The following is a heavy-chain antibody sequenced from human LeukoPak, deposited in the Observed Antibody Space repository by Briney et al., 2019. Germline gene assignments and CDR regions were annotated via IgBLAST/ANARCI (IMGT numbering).Heavy chain of an antibody. CDR1: GGSISSYY. J-gene: IGHJ4*02. V-gene: IGHV4-59*01. Sequence: SETLSLTCTVSGGSISSYYWSWIRQPPGKGLEWIGYIYYSGSTNYNPSLKSRVTISVDTSKNQFSLKLSSVTAADTAVYYCAKDWLNGGSPLYYFDSWGQGALVTVSS. CDR3: AKDWLNGGSPLYYFDS. CDR2: IYYSGST. D-gene: IGHD2-8*01.